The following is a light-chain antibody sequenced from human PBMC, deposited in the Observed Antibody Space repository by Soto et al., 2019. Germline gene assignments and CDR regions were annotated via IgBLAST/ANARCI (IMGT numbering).Light chain of an antibody. J-gene: IGKJ1*01. CDR3: QEYSSDWT. V-gene: IGKV1-5*03. CDR1: PSICDW. Sequence: DIQMTQSPSTLSAFVGDRVTLTCRASPSICDWLAWSQQKPGKGPKVLVDKASSLEDGVPSRFIGSGSGTEFTLTISSLQPDDFETYYCQEYSSDWTFGQGTKVDIK. CDR2: KAS.